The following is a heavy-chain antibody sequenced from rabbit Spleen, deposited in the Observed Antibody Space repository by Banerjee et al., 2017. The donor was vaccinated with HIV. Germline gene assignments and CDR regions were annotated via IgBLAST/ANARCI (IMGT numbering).Heavy chain of an antibody. Sequence: QQLEESGGDLVKPGASLTLTCTASGFSFSAGYYICWVRQAPGKGLEWIGYIDLVFGSTYYASWVNGRFTISSHNAQNTLYLQLNSLTAADTATYFCVRGASSSGYYSLWGPGTLVTVS. CDR1: GFSFSAGYY. CDR3: VRGASSSGYYSL. CDR2: IDLVFGST. V-gene: IGHV1S7*01. D-gene: IGHD1-1*01. J-gene: IGHJ4*01.